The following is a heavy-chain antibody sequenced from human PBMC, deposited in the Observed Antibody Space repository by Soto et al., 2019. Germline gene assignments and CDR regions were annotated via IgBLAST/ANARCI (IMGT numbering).Heavy chain of an antibody. J-gene: IGHJ6*02. V-gene: IGHV1-69*12. CDR2: IIPIFGTA. D-gene: IGHD6-13*01. CDR1: GGTFSSYA. CDR3: ARDSPPSTIAAAGPYYYDGMDV. Sequence: QVQLVQSGAEVKKPGSSVKVSCKASGGTFSSYAISWVRQAPGQGLEWMGGIIPIFGTANYAQKFQGRVRISADESTSTAYMELSSLRSEDTAVYYCARDSPPSTIAAAGPYYYDGMDVWGQGTTVTVSS.